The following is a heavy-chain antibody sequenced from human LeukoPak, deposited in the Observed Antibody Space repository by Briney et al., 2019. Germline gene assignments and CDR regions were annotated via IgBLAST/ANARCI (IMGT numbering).Heavy chain of an antibody. J-gene: IGHJ4*02. CDR2: IGTAGDT. CDR3: ARSPPDYAFWRGYYFDD. CDR1: GFTFNFYD. D-gene: IGHD3-3*01. V-gene: IGHV3-13*01. Sequence: PGGSLRLSCAASGFTFNFYDMHWVRQAPGEDLEWVSSIGTAGDTHYPDSVKGRFTISRENAKNSFYLQMYTLGAGDTAVYYSARSPPDYAFWRGYYFDDWGQGTLVTVSS.